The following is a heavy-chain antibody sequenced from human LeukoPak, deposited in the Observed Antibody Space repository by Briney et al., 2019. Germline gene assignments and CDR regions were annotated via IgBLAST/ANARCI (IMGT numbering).Heavy chain of an antibody. CDR1: GYTFTSYG. V-gene: IGHV1-18*01. CDR2: ISAYNGNT. J-gene: IGHJ1*01. CDR3: ARGKMVITSAEYFQH. Sequence: ASVKVSCKASGYTFTSYGISWVRQAPGQGLEWMGWISAYNGNTNYAQKLQGRVTMTTDTSTSTAYMELRSLRSDDTAVYYCARGKMVITSAEYFQHWGQGTLVTVSS. D-gene: IGHD3-22*01.